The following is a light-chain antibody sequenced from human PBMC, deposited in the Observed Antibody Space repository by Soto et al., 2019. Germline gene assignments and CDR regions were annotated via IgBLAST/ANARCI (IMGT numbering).Light chain of an antibody. CDR1: SGHSSYI. CDR2: LEGSGSY. J-gene: IGLJ1*01. Sequence: QSVLTQSSSASASLGSSVKLTCTLSSGHSSYIIAWHQQQPGKAPRYLMKLEGSGSYNKGSGVPDRSSGSSSGADRYLTISNLQFEDEADYYCETWDSNTHVFGTGTKVTVL. CDR3: ETWDSNTHV. V-gene: IGLV4-60*02.